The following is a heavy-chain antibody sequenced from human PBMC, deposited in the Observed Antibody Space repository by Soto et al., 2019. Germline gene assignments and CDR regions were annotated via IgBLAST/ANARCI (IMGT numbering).Heavy chain of an antibody. CDR3: AKDRDDYVDYLGAIDI. CDR2: ISCSGGST. V-gene: IGHV3-23*01. Sequence: EVQLLESGGGLVQPGGSLRLSCAASGFTFSSYAMSWVRQAPGKGLEWVSAISCSGGSTYYADSVKGRFTISRDNSKNTLYLQMKSLRAEETAVYYCAKDRDDYVDYLGAIDIWGQGTMVTVSS. J-gene: IGHJ3*02. D-gene: IGHD4-17*01. CDR1: GFTFSSYA.